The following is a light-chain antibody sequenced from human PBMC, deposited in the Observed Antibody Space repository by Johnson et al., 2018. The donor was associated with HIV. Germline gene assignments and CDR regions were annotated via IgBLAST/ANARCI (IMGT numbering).Light chain of an antibody. V-gene: IGLV1-51*02. Sequence: VLTQPPSVSAAPGQKVTISCSGSSSNIGNNYVSWYQQLPGTAPKLLIYENNKRPSGIPDRFSGSKSGTSATLGITGLQTGDEADYYCGTWDSSRTAVFGTGTKVTVL. J-gene: IGLJ1*01. CDR1: SSNIGNNY. CDR2: ENN. CDR3: GTWDSSRTAV.